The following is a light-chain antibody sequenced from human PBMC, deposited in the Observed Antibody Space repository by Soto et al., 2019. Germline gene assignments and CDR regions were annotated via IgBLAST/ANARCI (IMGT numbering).Light chain of an antibody. V-gene: IGLV2-14*01. Sequence: QSVLTQPASVSGSPGQSITISCTGTSSDVGNNNYVSWYQQNPGKAPKLIICDVTDRPSGVSNRFSGSKSGNTASLTISGLQADADSDYYCSSFTGSTYVFGTGTKVTVL. J-gene: IGLJ1*01. CDR3: SSFTGSTYV. CDR1: SSDVGNNNY. CDR2: DVT.